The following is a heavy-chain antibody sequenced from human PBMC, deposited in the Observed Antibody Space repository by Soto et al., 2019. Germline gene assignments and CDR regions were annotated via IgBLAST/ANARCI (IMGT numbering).Heavy chain of an antibody. V-gene: IGHV3-74*01. D-gene: IGHD3-22*01. CDR2: IKSDGSGT. CDR1: GFPFSSYW. J-gene: IGHJ4*02. CDR3: VRGDGDYHDGHGYLGRH. Sequence: EVQLVESGGGLVQPGGSLRLSCAASGFPFSSYWMHWVRQVPGKGPMWVSRIKSDGSGTYYADSVQGRFIMSRDNAQDTLHLQMNSLRVEDTAVYYCVRGDGDYHDGHGYLGRHWGQGTLVTVSS.